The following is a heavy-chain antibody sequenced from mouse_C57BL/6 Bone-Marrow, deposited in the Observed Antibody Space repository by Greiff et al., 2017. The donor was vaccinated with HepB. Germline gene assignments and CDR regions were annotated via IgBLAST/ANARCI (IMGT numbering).Heavy chain of an antibody. CDR2: IYPGDGDT. CDR1: GYAFRSYW. J-gene: IGHJ4*01. Sequence: QVQLKQSGAELVKPGASVKISCTASGYAFRSYWLNWVKQRPGKGLEWIGQIYPGDGDTNYNGKFKSTATLTSDKSSSTAYMQLISLTSEASAVYFCARRGKGVDYWGQGTSVTVSS. CDR3: ARRGKGVDY. V-gene: IGHV1-80*01.